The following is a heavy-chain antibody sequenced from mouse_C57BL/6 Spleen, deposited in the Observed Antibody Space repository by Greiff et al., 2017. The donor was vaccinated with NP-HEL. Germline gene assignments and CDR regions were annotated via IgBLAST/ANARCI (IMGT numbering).Heavy chain of an antibody. J-gene: IGHJ1*03. Sequence: DVQLVESGGGLVKPGGSLKLSCAASGFTFSSYAMSWVRQTPEKRLEWVATISDGGSYTYYPDNVKGRFTISRDNAKNNLYLQMSHLKSEDTAMYYCARGGYDYDGYWYFDVWGTGTTVTVSS. D-gene: IGHD2-4*01. CDR3: ARGGYDYDGYWYFDV. CDR1: GFTFSSYA. CDR2: ISDGGSYT. V-gene: IGHV5-4*01.